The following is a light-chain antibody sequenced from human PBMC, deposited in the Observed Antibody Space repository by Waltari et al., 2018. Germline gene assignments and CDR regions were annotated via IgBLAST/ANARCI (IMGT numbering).Light chain of an antibody. Sequence: DIQMTQSPSTLSASVGDRDTITCRASQRISSWLAWYQQKTGKAPKLLIYKASSLESGVPSRFSGSGSGTEFTLTISSLQPDDFATYYCQQYNSYSNTFGGGTKVEIK. CDR3: QQYNSYSNT. V-gene: IGKV1-5*03. CDR2: KAS. J-gene: IGKJ4*01. CDR1: QRISSW.